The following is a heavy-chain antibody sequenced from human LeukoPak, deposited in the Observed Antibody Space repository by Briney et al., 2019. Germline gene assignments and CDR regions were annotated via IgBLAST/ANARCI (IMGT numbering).Heavy chain of an antibody. CDR2: INPKRGVT. J-gene: IGHJ3*01. CDR1: GYTFTGYY. Sequence: VASVKVSCKASGYTFTGYYMHWVRQAPGQGLEWMGWINPKRGVTTYAQKFQGRVTMTRDTSITTAYMELTRLRSDDTTIYYCARERNYGDYGNAFDVWGQGTKVTVSS. CDR3: ARERNYGDYGNAFDV. V-gene: IGHV1-2*02. D-gene: IGHD4-17*01.